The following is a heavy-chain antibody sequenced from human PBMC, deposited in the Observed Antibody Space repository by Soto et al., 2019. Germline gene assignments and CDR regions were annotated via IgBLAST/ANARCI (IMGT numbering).Heavy chain of an antibody. Sequence: QLQLQESGPGLVKPSETLSLTCTVSGRSISSSSYFWGWIRQPPGKGLEWIGGIYYSGRTYYNPSLTSQVTISVDTAKNQFALGVGSVTAADMAVYYCARRVGGGYCTGGSCYFVYGGQGTLDT. V-gene: IGHV4-39*01. D-gene: IGHD2-15*01. CDR3: ARRVGGGYCTGGSCYFVY. CDR1: GRSISSSSYF. CDR2: IYYSGRT. J-gene: IGHJ4*02.